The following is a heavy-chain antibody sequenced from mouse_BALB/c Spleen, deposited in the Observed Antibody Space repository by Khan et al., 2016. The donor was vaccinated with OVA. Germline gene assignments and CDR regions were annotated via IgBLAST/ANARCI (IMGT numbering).Heavy chain of an antibody. V-gene: IGHV3-2*02. CDR2: ISYSGRT. CDR1: GYSITSDYA. D-gene: IGHD1-1*01. J-gene: IGHJ2*01. Sequence: EVQLQESGPGLVKPSQSLSLTCTVTGYSITSDYAWNWIRQFPGNKLEWMGYISYSGRTSSNPSLKSRISITRDTSKNQFFLHLNSVTTEDTATYYCARSVTITTVVATDFDYWGQGTTLTVSS. CDR3: ARSVTITTVVATDFDY.